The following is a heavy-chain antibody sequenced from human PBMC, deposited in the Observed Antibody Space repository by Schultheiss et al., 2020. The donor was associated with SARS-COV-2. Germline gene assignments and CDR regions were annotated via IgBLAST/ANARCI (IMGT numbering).Heavy chain of an antibody. CDR3: ARESGNYYGMDV. V-gene: IGHV3-33*08. D-gene: IGHD6-25*01. CDR1: GFTFSSYW. J-gene: IGHJ6*02. CDR2: IWYDGSNE. Sequence: GGSLRLSCGVSGFTFSSYWMSWVRQAPGKGLEWVAVIWYDGSNEYYADSVKGRFTISRDNSKNTLYLQMNSLRAEDTAVYYCARESGNYYGMDVWGQGTTVTVSS.